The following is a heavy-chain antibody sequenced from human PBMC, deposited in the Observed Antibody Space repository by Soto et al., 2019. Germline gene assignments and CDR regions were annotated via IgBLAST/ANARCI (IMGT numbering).Heavy chain of an antibody. D-gene: IGHD3-10*01. CDR2: IYYNGGT. CDR3: GRVGSGNFDL. CDR1: GGSISTYY. V-gene: IGHV4-59*01. Sequence: QVQLQESAPGLVKPSETLSLTCTVSGGSISTYYWSWIRQPPGKGLEWIGYIYYNGGTNYNPSLKSRVTLSIDTSKNQFSLQLASVTAADTAVYYCGRVGSGNFDLWGRGTLVTVSS. J-gene: IGHJ2*01.